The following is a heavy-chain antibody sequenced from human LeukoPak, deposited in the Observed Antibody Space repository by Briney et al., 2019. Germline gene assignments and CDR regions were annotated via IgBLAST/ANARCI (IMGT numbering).Heavy chain of an antibody. CDR3: AKGVEMATIHYYFDY. V-gene: IGHV3-23*01. Sequence: GGSLRLSCAVSGITFRTYAMSWVRQARGKGLEWVSAISGSGGSTHYADSVKGRFTISRDNSKNTLYLQMNSLRAEDPAVYYCAKGVEMATIHYYFDYWGQGTLVTVSS. CDR2: ISGSGGST. CDR1: GITFRTYA. J-gene: IGHJ4*02. D-gene: IGHD5-24*01.